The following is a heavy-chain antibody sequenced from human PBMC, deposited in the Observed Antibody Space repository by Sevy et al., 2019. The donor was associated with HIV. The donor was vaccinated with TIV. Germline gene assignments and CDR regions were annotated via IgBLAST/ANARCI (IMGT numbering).Heavy chain of an antibody. D-gene: IGHD1-26*01. CDR1: GFTFSSYA. CDR3: AKDRVWELGDAFDI. V-gene: IGHV3-23*01. J-gene: IGHJ3*02. Sequence: GGSLRLSCVASGFTFSSYAMNWVRQAPGKGLEWVSGLSGSGGSTKYADSVKGRFTISRDNSKNTLYLQMNSLRAEDTAVYYCAKDRVWELGDAFDIWGQWTMVTASS. CDR2: LSGSGGST.